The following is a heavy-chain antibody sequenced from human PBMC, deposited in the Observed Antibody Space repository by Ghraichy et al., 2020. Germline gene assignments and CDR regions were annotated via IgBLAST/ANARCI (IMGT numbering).Heavy chain of an antibody. CDR1: GGSISSSSYY. CDR2: IYYSGST. Sequence: ETLSLTCTVSGGSISSSSYYWGWIRQPPGKGLEWIGSIYYSGSTYYNPSLKSRVTISVDTSKNQFSLKLSSVTAADTAVYYCARHFGDITIGTNLWFGELWAYGMDVWGQGTTVTVSS. J-gene: IGHJ6*02. CDR3: ARHFGDITIGTNLWFGELWAYGMDV. V-gene: IGHV4-39*01. D-gene: IGHD3-10*01.